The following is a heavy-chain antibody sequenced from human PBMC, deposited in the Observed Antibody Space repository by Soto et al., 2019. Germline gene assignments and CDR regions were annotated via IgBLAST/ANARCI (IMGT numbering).Heavy chain of an antibody. J-gene: IGHJ6*02. D-gene: IGHD2-21*02. V-gene: IGHV1-69*13. CDR1: GGTFNSYA. CDR2: IIPIFGTA. Sequence: ASVKVSCKASGGTFNSYAISWVRQAPGQGLEWMGGIIPIFGTANYAQKFQGRVTITADESTSTAYMELSSLRSEDTAVYYCTTVREVVTAIVRGYYGMDVWGQGTTVTVS. CDR3: TTVREVVTAIVRGYYGMDV.